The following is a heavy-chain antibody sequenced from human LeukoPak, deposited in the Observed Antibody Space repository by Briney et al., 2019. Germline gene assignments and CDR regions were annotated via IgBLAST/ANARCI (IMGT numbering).Heavy chain of an antibody. CDR2: IIPIVGTA. J-gene: IGHJ3*02. D-gene: IGHD5-12*01. Sequence: SVKVSCKASGGTFSSYAISWVRQAPGQGLEWMGGIIPIVGTANYAQNFQGRVTITADESTSTAYMELSSLRSEDTAVYYCARAKGGYQPSAFDIWGQGTMVTVSS. V-gene: IGHV1-69*13. CDR3: ARAKGGYQPSAFDI. CDR1: GGTFSSYA.